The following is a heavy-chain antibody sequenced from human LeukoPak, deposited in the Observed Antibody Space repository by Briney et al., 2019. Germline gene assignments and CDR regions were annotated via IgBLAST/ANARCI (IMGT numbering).Heavy chain of an antibody. J-gene: IGHJ5*02. Sequence: GGSLRLSCAASGFTFSSYDMHWVRQATGKGLEWVSAIGTAGDTYYPGSVKGRFTISRENAKNSLYLQMNSLRAEDTAVYYCARDQLPCSGGSCYSGWFDPWGQGTLVTVSS. CDR3: ARDQLPCSGGSCYSGWFDP. CDR1: GFTFSSYD. D-gene: IGHD2-15*01. V-gene: IGHV3-13*01. CDR2: IGTAGDT.